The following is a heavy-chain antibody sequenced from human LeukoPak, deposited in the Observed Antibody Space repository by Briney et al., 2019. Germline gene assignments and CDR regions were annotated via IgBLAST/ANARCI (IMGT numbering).Heavy chain of an antibody. CDR3: ARDFQGMVGDY. V-gene: IGHV1-18*01. D-gene: IGHD2-15*01. CDR1: GYTFTSYG. Sequence: GASVKVSCKASGYTFTSYGISWVRQAPEQGLEWMGWISAYNDNTNYAQKLQGRVTMTTDTSTSTAYMELRGLRSDDTAVYYCARDFQGMVGDYWGQGTLVTVSS. J-gene: IGHJ4*02. CDR2: ISAYNDNT.